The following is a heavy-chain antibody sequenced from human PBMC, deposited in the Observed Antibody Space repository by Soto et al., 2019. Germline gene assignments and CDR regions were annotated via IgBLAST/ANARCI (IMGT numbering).Heavy chain of an antibody. CDR3: AKYVKLCGYCSGGSPSNAFDI. D-gene: IGHD2-15*01. V-gene: IGHV3-23*01. Sequence: EVQLLESGGGLVQPGGSLRLSCAASGFTFSNYAMNWVRQAPGKGLEWVSGISGSGGSTYYADSEKGRFTISRDNSKNRLYLQTNSLRAEDTAVYYCAKYVKLCGYCSGGSPSNAFDIWGQGTMVTVSS. J-gene: IGHJ3*02. CDR2: ISGSGGST. CDR1: GFTFSNYA.